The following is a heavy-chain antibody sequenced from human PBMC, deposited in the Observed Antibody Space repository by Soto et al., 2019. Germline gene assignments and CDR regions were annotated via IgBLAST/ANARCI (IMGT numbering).Heavy chain of an antibody. CDR2: ISAYNGNT. J-gene: IGHJ6*02. D-gene: IGHD3-9*01. Sequence: ASVKVSCKASGYTFTSYGISWVRQAPGQGLEWMGWISAYNGNTNYAQKLQGRVTMTTDTSTSTAYMELRSLRSDDTAVYYCARASPYYDIVTGYYNYYYYGMDVWGQGTTVTVSS. CDR3: ARASPYYDIVTGYYNYYYYGMDV. V-gene: IGHV1-18*01. CDR1: GYTFTSYG.